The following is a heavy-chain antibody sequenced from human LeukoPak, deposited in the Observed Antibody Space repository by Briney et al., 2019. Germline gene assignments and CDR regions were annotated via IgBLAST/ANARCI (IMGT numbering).Heavy chain of an antibody. Sequence: ASVKVSCKASGYTFTIYGISWVRQAPGQGLEWMGWISAYNGNTNFAQKLQGRVTMTTDTSTSTAYMDLRSLRSDDTAVYYCARDQAATNTQVRFCLDWGQGTLATVSS. CDR2: ISAYNGNT. D-gene: IGHD3-9*01. V-gene: IGHV1-18*01. CDR1: GYTFTIYG. J-gene: IGHJ4*02. CDR3: ARDQAATNTQVRFCLD.